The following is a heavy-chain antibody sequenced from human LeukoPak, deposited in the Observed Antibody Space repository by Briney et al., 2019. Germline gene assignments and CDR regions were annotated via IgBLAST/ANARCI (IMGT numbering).Heavy chain of an antibody. CDR3: AREVGGIFDY. CDR1: GLTSTSFW. Sequence: GGSLRLSCAASGLTSTSFWMTWVRQAPGKGLEWVANINGDGSEIYYVDSVKGRFTISRDNAKNSLYLQMNSLRAEDTAVYYCAREVGGIFDYWGQGTLVTVSS. D-gene: IGHD1-14*01. CDR2: INGDGSEI. J-gene: IGHJ4*02. V-gene: IGHV3-7*03.